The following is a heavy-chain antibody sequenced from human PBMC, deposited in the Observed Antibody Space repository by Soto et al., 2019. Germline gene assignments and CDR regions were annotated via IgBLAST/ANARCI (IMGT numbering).Heavy chain of an antibody. D-gene: IGHD2-15*01. Sequence: GGSLRLSCAASGFTFSDHYMDWVRQAPGKGLEWVGRTRNKANSYTPEYAASVKGRFTISRDDSKNSLYLQMNSRKTEDTAVYYCASSRVVAATQYYYYGMDVWGQGTTVTVSS. J-gene: IGHJ6*02. V-gene: IGHV3-72*01. CDR1: GFTFSDHY. CDR2: TRNKANSYTP. CDR3: ASSRVVAATQYYYYGMDV.